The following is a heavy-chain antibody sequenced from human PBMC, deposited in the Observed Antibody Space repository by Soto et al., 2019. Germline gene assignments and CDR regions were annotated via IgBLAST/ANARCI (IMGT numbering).Heavy chain of an antibody. CDR2: INHSGST. D-gene: IGHD2-2*01. CDR3: ARAIIVVVPAANYGMDV. CDR1: GGSFSGYY. Sequence: PSETLSLTCAVYGGSFSGYYWSWIRQPPGKGLEWIGEINHSGSTNYNPSLKSRVTISVDTSKNQFSLKLSSVTAADTAVYCCARAIIVVVPAANYGMDVWGQGTTVTVS. V-gene: IGHV4-34*01. J-gene: IGHJ6*02.